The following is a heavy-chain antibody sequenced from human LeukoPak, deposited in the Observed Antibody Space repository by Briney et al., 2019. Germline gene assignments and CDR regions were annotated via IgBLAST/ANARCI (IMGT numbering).Heavy chain of an antibody. J-gene: IGHJ4*02. V-gene: IGHV1-8*02. Sequence: ASVKVSCKASGFSLTSNYMHWVRQATGQGLEWMGWMNPNSGNTGYAQKFQGRVTMTRNTSISTAYMELSSLRSEDTAVYYCAMTPGGSIDYWGQGTLVTVSS. CDR2: MNPNSGNT. CDR3: AMTPGGSIDY. D-gene: IGHD1-14*01. CDR1: GFSLTSNY.